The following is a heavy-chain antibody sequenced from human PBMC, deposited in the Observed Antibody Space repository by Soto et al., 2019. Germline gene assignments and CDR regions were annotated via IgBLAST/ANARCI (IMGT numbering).Heavy chain of an antibody. CDR3: ARGGTGHMDV. CDR1: GGSFSDYY. V-gene: IGHV4-34*01. Sequence: QVQLQQWGAGLLKPSETLSLTCAVYGGSFSDYYWSWIRQPPGKGLEWIGEINHSGSSNYNPSLKSRVTTSVDTSENQFSLRLSSVTAADTAVYDCARGGTGHMDVWGKGITVTVS. J-gene: IGHJ6*03. CDR2: INHSGSS.